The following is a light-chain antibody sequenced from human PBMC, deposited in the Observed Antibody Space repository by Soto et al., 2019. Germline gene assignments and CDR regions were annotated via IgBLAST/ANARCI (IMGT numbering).Light chain of an antibody. Sequence: EIVMTQSPGTLSVSLGERVTLSCRASQSVSRNLAWYQQRPGQVPRLLFYAASTRATDVRGTFSGSGSGTEFTLTISSLQSEDFAGYYCQQFEKWPFTFGQGTKLEIK. CDR2: AAS. CDR3: QQFEKWPFT. CDR1: QSVSRN. V-gene: IGKV3-15*01. J-gene: IGKJ2*01.